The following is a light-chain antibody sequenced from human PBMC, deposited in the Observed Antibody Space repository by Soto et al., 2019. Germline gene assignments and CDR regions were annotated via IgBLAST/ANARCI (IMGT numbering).Light chain of an antibody. V-gene: IGKV3-15*01. CDR3: QQYNNWPQT. Sequence: EIVMTQSPVTLSVSPGERATLSCRASQSVSSKLAWYQQKPGQAPRLLIYGASTRATGIPARFSGSGSGTECTLSSSRLQSEDFAVYYYQQYNNWPQTFGQGTKLEIK. J-gene: IGKJ2*01. CDR1: QSVSSK. CDR2: GAS.